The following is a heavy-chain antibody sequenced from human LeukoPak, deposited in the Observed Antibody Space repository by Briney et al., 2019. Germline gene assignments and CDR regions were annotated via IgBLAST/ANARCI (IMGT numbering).Heavy chain of an antibody. V-gene: IGHV1-8*01. J-gene: IGHJ6*03. Sequence: ASVKVSCKVSGYTFTSYDINWVRQATGQGLEWMGWMNPNSGNTGYAQKFQGRVTMTRNTSISTAYMELSSLRSEDTAVYYCARDNGGTAMAYYYYYYMDVWGKGTTVTISS. D-gene: IGHD5-18*01. CDR1: GYTFTSYD. CDR2: MNPNSGNT. CDR3: ARDNGGTAMAYYYYYYMDV.